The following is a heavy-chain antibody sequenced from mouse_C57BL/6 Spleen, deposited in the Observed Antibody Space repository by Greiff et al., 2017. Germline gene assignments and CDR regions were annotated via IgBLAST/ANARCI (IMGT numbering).Heavy chain of an antibody. V-gene: IGHV1-69*01. CDR3: ARMVLRWYFDV. J-gene: IGHJ1*03. Sequence: QVQLQQSGAELVMPGASVKLSCKASGYTFTSYWMHWVKQRPGQGLEWIGEIDPSDSYTNYNQKFKGKSTLTVDKSSSTAYMQLSSLTSEDSAVYYCARMVLRWYFDVWGTGTTVTVSS. CDR1: GYTFTSYW. CDR2: IDPSDSYT. D-gene: IGHD1-1*01.